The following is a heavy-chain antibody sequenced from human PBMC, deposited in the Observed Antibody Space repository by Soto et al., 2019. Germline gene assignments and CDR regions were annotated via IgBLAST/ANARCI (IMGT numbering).Heavy chain of an antibody. J-gene: IGHJ3*02. CDR1: GYTFTSYG. V-gene: IGHV1-18*01. D-gene: IGHD2-2*01. Sequence: ASVKVSCKASGYTFTSYGISWVRQAPGHGLEWMGWISAYNGNTNYAQKLQGRVTMTTDTSTSTAYMELRSLRSDDTAVYYCARDRQVIVVVPAAAAKDAFDIWAQGKMVTVSS. CDR3: ARDRQVIVVVPAAAAKDAFDI. CDR2: ISAYNGNT.